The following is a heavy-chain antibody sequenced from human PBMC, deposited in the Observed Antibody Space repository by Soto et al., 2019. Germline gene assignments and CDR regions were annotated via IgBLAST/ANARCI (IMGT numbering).Heavy chain of an antibody. CDR3: ESWLQPSSYYGMVA. Sequence: QVQLVESGGGVVQAGRSLRLSCAASGLTFRNYGMHWVRQATGKGLEWVAIIWHDGSQKYYADSVKGRFSISRDNSKNTLYLQMTSPRAEDTAVYYCESWLQPSSYYGMVACGQGTTVTVSS. J-gene: IGHJ6*02. CDR1: GLTFRNYG. D-gene: IGHD6-19*01. V-gene: IGHV3-33*01. CDR2: IWHDGSQK.